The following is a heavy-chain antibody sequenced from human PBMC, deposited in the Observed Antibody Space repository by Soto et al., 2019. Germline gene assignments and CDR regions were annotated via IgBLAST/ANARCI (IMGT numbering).Heavy chain of an antibody. D-gene: IGHD6-19*01. CDR2: IIPIFGTA. Sequence: SVKVSCKASGGTFSSYAISWVRQAPGQGLEWMGGIIPIFGTANYAQKFQGRVTITADESTSTAYMELSSLRSEDTAVYYCARVRSPSHIPPQWLVTIQWFDPWGQGTLVTVSS. J-gene: IGHJ5*02. V-gene: IGHV1-69*13. CDR1: GGTFSSYA. CDR3: ARVRSPSHIPPQWLVTIQWFDP.